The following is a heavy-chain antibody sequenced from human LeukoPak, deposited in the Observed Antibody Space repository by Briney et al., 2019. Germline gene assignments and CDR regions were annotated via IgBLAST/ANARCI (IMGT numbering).Heavy chain of an antibody. CDR1: GCTFIGYY. CDR3: ARAWNTYGDFDY. CDR2: INPNSGGT. D-gene: IGHD5-18*01. J-gene: IGHJ4*02. Sequence: ASVKVSCKASGCTFIGYYMNWVRQAPGQGLEWMGWINPNSGGTNYAQKFQGRVTMTRDTSISTDYMELRRLTSDDTAVYYCARAWNTYGDFDYWGQGTVVTVSS. V-gene: IGHV1-2*02.